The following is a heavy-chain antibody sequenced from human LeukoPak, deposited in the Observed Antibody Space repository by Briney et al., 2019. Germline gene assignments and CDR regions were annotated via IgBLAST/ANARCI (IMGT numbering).Heavy chain of an antibody. V-gene: IGHV3-53*01. CDR3: ARGLYYYDIGY. Sequence: GGSLRLSCAASGFTVSSNYMSWVRQAPGKGLEWVSVIYSGGSTYYGDSVKGRFTISRDDSKNTVYLQMNSLRAEDTAVYYCARGLYYYDIGYWGQGTLVTVSS. CDR1: GFTVSSNY. CDR2: IYSGGST. D-gene: IGHD3-22*01. J-gene: IGHJ4*02.